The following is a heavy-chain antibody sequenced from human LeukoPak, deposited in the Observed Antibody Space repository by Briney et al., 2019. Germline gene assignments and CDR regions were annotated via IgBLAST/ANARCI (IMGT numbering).Heavy chain of an antibody. Sequence: SETLSLTCTVSGGSISSYYWSWIRQPPGKGLEWIGYIYYSGSTNYNPSLKSRVTISVDTSKNQFSLKLSSVTAADTAVYYCARVVGATYYYDSSGYSLDDAFDIWGQGTMVTVSS. V-gene: IGHV4-59*01. CDR3: ARVVGATYYYDSSGYSLDDAFDI. CDR2: IYYSGST. J-gene: IGHJ3*02. CDR1: GGSISSYY. D-gene: IGHD3-22*01.